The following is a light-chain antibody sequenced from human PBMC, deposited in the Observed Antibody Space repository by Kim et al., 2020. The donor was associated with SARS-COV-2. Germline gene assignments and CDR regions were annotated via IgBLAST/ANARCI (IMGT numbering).Light chain of an antibody. Sequence: EIVLTQSPGTLSLSPGERATLSCRASQSVISRYFAWYQQKPGQAPRLLIYGSSNRATGIPDRFSGSGSGTDFTLTISRLEPEDFAVYYCQQYGSPYTFGQGTKLEIK. CDR1: QSVISRY. J-gene: IGKJ2*01. CDR3: QQYGSPYT. CDR2: GSS. V-gene: IGKV3-20*01.